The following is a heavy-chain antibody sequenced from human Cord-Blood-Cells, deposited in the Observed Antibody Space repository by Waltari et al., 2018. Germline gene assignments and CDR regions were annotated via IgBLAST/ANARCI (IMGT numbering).Heavy chain of an antibody. Sequence: EVQLVESGGGLVTPGGSLSLSCAASGFAFSHAWMSWVRQAPGKGREWVGRIKSKTDGGTTDYAAPLKGRFTISRDDSKNTLYLQMNSLETGDTAVYYCTPVVPGPWGQGTLVTVSS. CDR1: GFAFSHAW. V-gene: IGHV3-15*01. D-gene: IGHD2-15*01. CDR2: IKSKTDGGTT. J-gene: IGHJ5*02. CDR3: TPVVPGP.